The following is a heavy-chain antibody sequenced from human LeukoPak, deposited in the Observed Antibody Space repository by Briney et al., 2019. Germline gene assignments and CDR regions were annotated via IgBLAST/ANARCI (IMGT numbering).Heavy chain of an antibody. CDR3: AAEWELLSFQH. D-gene: IGHD1-26*01. CDR2: INPNGGST. J-gene: IGHJ1*01. CDR1: GYTFTSYY. V-gene: IGHV1-46*01. Sequence: ASVKVSCKASGYTFTSYYMHWVRQAPRQGLEGMGIINPNGGSTSYAQKFQGRVTMTRDTSTSTVYMELSSLGSEDTAVYYCAAEWELLSFQHWGQGTLVTVSS.